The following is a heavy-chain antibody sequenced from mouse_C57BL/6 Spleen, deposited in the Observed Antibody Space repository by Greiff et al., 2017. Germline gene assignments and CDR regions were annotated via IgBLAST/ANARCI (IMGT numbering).Heavy chain of an antibody. Sequence: QVQLQQSGPELVKPGASVKISCQASGYAFSSSWMNWVKQRPGKGLEWIGRIYPGDGDTNYNGQFKGKATLPAEKSSSTAYMQLSSLTSEDSAVYFCARSYYDYDYFDYWGQGTTLTVSS. D-gene: IGHD2-4*01. CDR1: GYAFSSSW. J-gene: IGHJ2*01. CDR2: IYPGDGDT. CDR3: ARSYYDYDYFDY. V-gene: IGHV1-82*01.